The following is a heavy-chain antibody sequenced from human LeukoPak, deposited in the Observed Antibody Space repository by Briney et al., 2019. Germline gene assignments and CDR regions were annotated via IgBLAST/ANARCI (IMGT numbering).Heavy chain of an antibody. CDR3: ARAPVVVVPAAPDY. J-gene: IGHJ4*02. CDR1: GFTFSSYA. Sequence: GGSLRLSCAASGFTFSSYAMSWVRQAPGKGLEWVSAISGSGGSTYYADSVKGRFTISRDNSKNTLYLQMNSLRAEDTAVYYCARAPVVVVPAAPDYWGQGTLVTVSS. V-gene: IGHV3-23*01. CDR2: ISGSGGST. D-gene: IGHD2-2*01.